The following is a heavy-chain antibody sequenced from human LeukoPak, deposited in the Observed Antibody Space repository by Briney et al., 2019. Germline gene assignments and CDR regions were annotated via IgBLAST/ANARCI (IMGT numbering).Heavy chain of an antibody. CDR3: AKGFTALNYYYYGMDV. CDR2: ISYDGSNK. V-gene: IGHV3-30*18. J-gene: IGHJ6*02. Sequence: GGSLRLSCAASGFTFSSYGMHWVRQAPGKGLEWVAVISYDGSNKYYADSVKGRFTISGDNSKNTLYLQMNSLRAEDTAVYYCAKGFTALNYYYYGMDVWGQGTTVTVSS. CDR1: GFTFSSYG. D-gene: IGHD3-16*01.